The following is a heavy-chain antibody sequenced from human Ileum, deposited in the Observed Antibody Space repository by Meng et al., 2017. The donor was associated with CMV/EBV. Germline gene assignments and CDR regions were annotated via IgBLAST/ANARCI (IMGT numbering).Heavy chain of an antibody. Sequence: SETLSLTCSVSGDVIKDDTRWSWVRQVPGEGLHWIGDVHYPREPNYNPSLKSRATIPVDKSINQISLRLISMTAADTAVYFCANMFASGWTMRSWGQGVLVTVSS. CDR2: VHYPREP. CDR1: GDVIKDDTR. D-gene: IGHD6-19*01. CDR3: ANMFASGWTMRS. V-gene: IGHV4/OR15-8*02. J-gene: IGHJ4*01.